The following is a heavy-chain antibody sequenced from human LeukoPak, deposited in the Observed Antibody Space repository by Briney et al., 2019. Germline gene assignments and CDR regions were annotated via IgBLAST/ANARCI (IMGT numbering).Heavy chain of an antibody. J-gene: IGHJ4*02. Sequence: GPLRLSCAASGFTFSSYAMHWVRQAPGKGLEYVSAISSNGGSTYYANSVKGRFTISRDNSKNTLYLQMGSLRAEDMAVYYCARDRGVVLDYWGQGTLVTVSS. CDR3: ARDRGVVLDY. CDR2: ISSNGGST. CDR1: GFTFSSYA. V-gene: IGHV3-64*01. D-gene: IGHD2-15*01.